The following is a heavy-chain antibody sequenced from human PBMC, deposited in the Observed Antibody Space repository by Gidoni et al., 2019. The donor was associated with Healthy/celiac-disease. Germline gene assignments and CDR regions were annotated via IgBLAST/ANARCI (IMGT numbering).Heavy chain of an antibody. CDR1: GFTFSNYA. CDR2: ISPSAVST. V-gene: IGHV3-23*01. J-gene: IGHJ6*03. D-gene: IGHD2-21*02. CDR3: AKDCGADCSNRYNYYMDV. Sequence: EVQLLESGGGLVQPGGSLRLSCAASGFTFSNYAMTWVRQAPGRGLEWVSTISPSAVSTYYADSVKGRFTISRDNSKTTLYLQMNSLRVEDTATYYCAKDCGADCSNRYNYYMDVWGKGTAVTVSS.